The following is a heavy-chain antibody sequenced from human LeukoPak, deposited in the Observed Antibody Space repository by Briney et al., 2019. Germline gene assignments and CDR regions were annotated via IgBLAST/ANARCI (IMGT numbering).Heavy chain of an antibody. J-gene: IGHJ5*02. CDR1: GFTFSSYA. CDR3: ARGLRATYCSGGSCYSAVHWFDP. Sequence: GGSLRLSCAASGFTFSSYAMSWVRQAPGKGLEWVSGISGSGDNTYYADSVKGRFTISRDNSKNTLYLQMNSLRAEDTAVYYCARGLRATYCSGGSCYSAVHWFDPWGQETLVTVSS. CDR2: ISGSGDNT. V-gene: IGHV3-23*01. D-gene: IGHD2-15*01.